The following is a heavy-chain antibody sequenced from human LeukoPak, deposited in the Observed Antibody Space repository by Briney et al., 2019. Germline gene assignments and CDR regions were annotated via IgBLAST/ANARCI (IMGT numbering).Heavy chain of an antibody. Sequence: SETLSLTCTVSGGSTSSSNYYWGWIRQPPGTGLEWIGGIHYSGNTYYNPSLKSRVTISIDTSKNQFSLKLSSVTAADTAVYYCARLGAGPTYYDFWSGYSSFYFDYWGQGTLVTVSS. J-gene: IGHJ4*02. D-gene: IGHD3-3*01. V-gene: IGHV4-39*01. CDR3: ARLGAGPTYYDFWSGYSSFYFDY. CDR2: IHYSGNT. CDR1: GGSTSSSNYY.